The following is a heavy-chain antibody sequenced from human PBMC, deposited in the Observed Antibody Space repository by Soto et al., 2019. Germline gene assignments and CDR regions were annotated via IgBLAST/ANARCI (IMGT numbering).Heavy chain of an antibody. CDR3: ARDTQSYYDSSGHDYYYYGMDV. CDR2: IWYDGSNK. Sequence: GGSLRLSCAASGFTFSSYGMHWVRQAPGKGLEWVAVIWYDGSNKYYADSVKGRFTISRDNSKNTLYLQMNSLRAEDTAVYCCARDTQSYYDSSGHDYYYYGMDVWGQGTTVTVSS. V-gene: IGHV3-33*01. J-gene: IGHJ6*02. D-gene: IGHD3-22*01. CDR1: GFTFSSYG.